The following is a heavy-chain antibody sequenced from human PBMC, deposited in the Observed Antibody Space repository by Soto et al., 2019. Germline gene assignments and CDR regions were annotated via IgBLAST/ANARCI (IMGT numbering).Heavy chain of an antibody. CDR3: ASPKIAFYNWFDP. J-gene: IGHJ5*02. D-gene: IGHD3-3*02. CDR2: IYYSGST. CDR1: GGSISSSSYY. Sequence: SETLSLTCTVSGGSISSSSYYWGWIRQPPGKGLEWIGSIYYSGSTYYNPSLKSRVTISVDTSKNQFSLKLSSVTTADTAVYYCASPKIAFYNWFDPWGQGTLVTAPQ. V-gene: IGHV4-39*01.